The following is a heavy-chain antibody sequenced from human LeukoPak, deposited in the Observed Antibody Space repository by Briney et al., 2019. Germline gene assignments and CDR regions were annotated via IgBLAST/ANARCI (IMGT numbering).Heavy chain of an antibody. V-gene: IGHV3-15*01. CDR2: VKTKADGGTR. D-gene: IGHD1-26*01. CDR3: TSDPRIGRYFDY. J-gene: IGHJ4*02. Sequence: GGSLRLSCAASGFTFNNAWMNWVRQVPGKGLEWVGRVKTKADGGTRDYAAPVEGRFTISRDDSENTLYLQMGSLKTEDTAVYYCTSDPRIGRYFDYWGQGTLVTVSS. CDR1: GFTFNNAW.